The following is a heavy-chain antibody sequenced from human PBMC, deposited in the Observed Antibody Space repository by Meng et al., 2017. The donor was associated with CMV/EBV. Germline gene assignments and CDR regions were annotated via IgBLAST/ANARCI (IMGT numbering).Heavy chain of an antibody. CDR2: IYYSGST. CDR1: GGSISSSSYY. CDR3: ARVVGRVPAAISWFDP. V-gene: IGHV4-39*07. Sequence: SQTPSLTRTVSGGSISSSSYYWGWIRQPPGKGLEWIGSIYYSGSTYYNPSLKSRVTISVDTSKNQFSLKLSSVTAADTAVYYCARVVGRVPAAISWFDPWGQGTLVTVSS. J-gene: IGHJ5*02. D-gene: IGHD2-2*01.